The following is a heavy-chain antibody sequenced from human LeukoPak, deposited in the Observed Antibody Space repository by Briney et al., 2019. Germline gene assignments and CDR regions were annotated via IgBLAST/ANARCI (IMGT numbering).Heavy chain of an antibody. Sequence: GGSLRLSCAVSGFAFSSSAMGWVRRAPQKGLEWVSAIPASGPKTYYTGSVRGRFTISRDNSKNTVYLQMQSLRAEDTAVYYCVKEASKTFGIYTADYWGQGTLVTVSS. CDR2: IPASGPKT. CDR3: VKEASKTFGIYTADY. V-gene: IGHV3-23*01. J-gene: IGHJ4*02. D-gene: IGHD3-16*01. CDR1: GFAFSSSA.